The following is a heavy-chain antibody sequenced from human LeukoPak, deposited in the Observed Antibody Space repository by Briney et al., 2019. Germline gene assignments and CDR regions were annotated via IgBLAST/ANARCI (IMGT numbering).Heavy chain of an antibody. CDR3: AKDKLSGVRGALDY. J-gene: IGHJ4*02. Sequence: GGSLRLSCAASGFTFVDYAMHWVRQAPGKGLDWVSGISWNSVTTGYADSVKGRFTIYRDNAKNSLYLQMNSLSPEATALYYCAKDKLSGVRGALDYWGQGTLVTVSS. V-gene: IGHV3-9*01. D-gene: IGHD3-10*01. CDR1: GFTFVDYA. CDR2: ISWNSVTT.